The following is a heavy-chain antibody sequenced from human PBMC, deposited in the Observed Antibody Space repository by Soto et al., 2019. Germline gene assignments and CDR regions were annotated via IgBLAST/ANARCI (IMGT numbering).Heavy chain of an antibody. CDR2: RKQDGSEK. V-gene: IGHV3-7*01. CDR3: ASEGSLLYCTIGVCYDY. J-gene: IGHJ4*02. D-gene: IGHD2-8*01. CDR1: GFTFSSSW. Sequence: GGSLRLSCAASGFTFSSSWMSWVRQAPGKGLEWVANRKQDGSEKYYVDSVKGRFTISRDNAKNSLYLQMNSLRAEDTAVYYCASEGSLLYCTIGVCYDYWGQGTLVTVS.